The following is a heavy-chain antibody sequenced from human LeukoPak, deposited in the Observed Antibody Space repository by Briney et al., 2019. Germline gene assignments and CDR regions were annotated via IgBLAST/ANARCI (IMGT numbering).Heavy chain of an antibody. CDR1: GYTFTSYD. D-gene: IGHD4-17*01. Sequence: ASVKVSCKASGYTFTSYDINWVRQATGQGLEWMGWMNPNSGNTGYAQKFQGRVTMTRNISISTAYMELSSLRSEDTAVYYCARVGVYGDYLDYWGQGTLVIVSS. V-gene: IGHV1-8*01. CDR3: ARVGVYGDYLDY. CDR2: MNPNSGNT. J-gene: IGHJ4*02.